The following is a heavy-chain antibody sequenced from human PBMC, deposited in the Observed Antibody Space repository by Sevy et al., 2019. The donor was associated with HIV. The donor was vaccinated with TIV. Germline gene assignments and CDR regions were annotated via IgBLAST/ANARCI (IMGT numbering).Heavy chain of an antibody. V-gene: IGHV1-58*02. CDR3: AAYRLEMATMAAFDI. J-gene: IGHJ3*02. CDR2: IVVGSGNT. CDR1: GFTFTSSA. D-gene: IGHD5-12*01. Sequence: ASVKVSCKASGFTFTSSAMQWVRQARGQRLEWIGWIVVGSGNTNYAQKFQERVTITRDMSTSTAYMELSSLRSEDTAVYYCAAYRLEMATMAAFDIWGQGTMVTVSS.